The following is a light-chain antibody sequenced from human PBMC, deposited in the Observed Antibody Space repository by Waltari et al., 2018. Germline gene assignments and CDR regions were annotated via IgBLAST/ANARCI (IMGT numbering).Light chain of an antibody. V-gene: IGLV1-44*01. Sequence: QSVLTQPPSASGTPGQRVTIYCSGSSSNIGTHTVNWYQHVPGRAPKLLIYSKNKRHSGVSDRFSGSKSGTSASLAGSGLQSDDEADYYCVAWDDSLNVRVFGGGTKLTVL. J-gene: IGLJ2*01. CDR1: SSNIGTHT. CDR2: SKN. CDR3: VAWDDSLNVRV.